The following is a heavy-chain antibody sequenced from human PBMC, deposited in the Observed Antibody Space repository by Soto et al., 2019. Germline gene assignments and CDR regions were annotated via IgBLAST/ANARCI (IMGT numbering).Heavy chain of an antibody. V-gene: IGHV3-30*18. D-gene: IGHD6-19*01. CDR2: ISNDGNKK. J-gene: IGHJ4*02. CDR1: GFIFSFYG. CDR3: AKDLSTGWYYFDY. Sequence: GGSLRLSCAASGFIFSFYGIHWVRQAPGKGLEWVAVISNDGNKKYYADSVEGRFTISRDNSKNTLYLQMNSLRAEDTAVYYCAKDLSTGWYYFDYWGQGTLVTVSS.